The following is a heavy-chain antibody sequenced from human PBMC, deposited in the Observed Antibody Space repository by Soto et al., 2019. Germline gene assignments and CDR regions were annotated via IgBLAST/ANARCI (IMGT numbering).Heavy chain of an antibody. D-gene: IGHD3-9*01. CDR3: ARGRVTARRIYFDV. J-gene: IGHJ1*01. V-gene: IGHV4-34*02. CDR2: IDHSETT. CDR1: DGSLSGYH. Sequence: VQLLQRGAGLLRPSETLSLTCAVIDGSLSGYHWTWIRQSPGKGLEWIGEIDHSETTNYNPSLKSPVTLSVDTFKKEFSLRLNFVTAADTAVYFCARGRVTARRIYFDVWGQGSLATVSS.